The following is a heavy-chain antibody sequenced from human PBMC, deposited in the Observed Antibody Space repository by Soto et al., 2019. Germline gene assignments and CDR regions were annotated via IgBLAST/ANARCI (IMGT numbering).Heavy chain of an antibody. Sequence: QVQLVQSGAEVKKPGASVKVSCKASGYTFTSYGISWVRQAPGQGLEWMGWISAYNGNTNYAQKLQGRVTMTTETSMSIAYMELRSLRSDETAVYYFARDEFGYPGVYWGQGTLVTVSS. CDR1: GYTFTSYG. J-gene: IGHJ4*02. D-gene: IGHD3-10*01. V-gene: IGHV1-18*01. CDR3: ARDEFGYPGVY. CDR2: ISAYNGNT.